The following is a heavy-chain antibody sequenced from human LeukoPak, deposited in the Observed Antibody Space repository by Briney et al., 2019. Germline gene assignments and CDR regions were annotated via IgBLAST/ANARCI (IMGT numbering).Heavy chain of an antibody. CDR1: RYSSTSYW. D-gene: IGHD3-10*01. J-gene: IGHJ3*02. CDR2: IYPGDSDT. Sequence: GESLKISCKGSRYSSTSYWIGWVRQMPGKGLEWMGIIYPGDSDTRYSPSFQGQVTISADKSISTAYLQWSSLKASDTAMYYCARPHYYGSGTSSKDAFDIWGQGTMVTVSS. CDR3: ARPHYYGSGTSSKDAFDI. V-gene: IGHV5-51*01.